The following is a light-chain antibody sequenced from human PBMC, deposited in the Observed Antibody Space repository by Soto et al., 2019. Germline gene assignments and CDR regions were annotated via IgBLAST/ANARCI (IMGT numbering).Light chain of an antibody. J-gene: IGKJ5*01. V-gene: IGKV1-27*01. Sequence: IQMTQSPSSLSASVGDRVTITCRASQDINKYLAWYQQRPGTVPKLLIYSASTLKSGVPSRFSGSRSGTDVTLTISSLQPEDVATYYCQKYSGVPVTFGQGTRLEMK. CDR1: QDINKY. CDR2: SAS. CDR3: QKYSGVPVT.